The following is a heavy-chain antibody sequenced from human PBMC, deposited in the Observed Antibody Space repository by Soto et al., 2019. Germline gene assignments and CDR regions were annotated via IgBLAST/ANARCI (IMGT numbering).Heavy chain of an antibody. CDR2: ISYDGSNK. V-gene: IGHV3-30*18. CDR3: AKDYGDYGSISDY. Sequence: QVQLVESGGGVVQPGRSLRLSCAASGFTFSSYGMHWVRQAPGKGLEWVAVISYDGSNKYYADSVKGRFTISRDNYKNTLYLQMNSLRAEDTAVYYCAKDYGDYGSISDYWGQGTLVTVSS. D-gene: IGHD4-17*01. CDR1: GFTFSSYG. J-gene: IGHJ4*02.